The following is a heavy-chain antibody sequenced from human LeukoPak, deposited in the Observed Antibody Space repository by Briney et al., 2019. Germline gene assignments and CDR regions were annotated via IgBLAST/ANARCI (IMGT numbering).Heavy chain of an antibody. V-gene: IGHV3-48*03. CDR3: AKGGSSGYYLDY. J-gene: IGHJ4*02. Sequence: GGSLRLSCAASGFTFSSYEMNWVRQAPGKGLEWVSYISSSGSTIYYADSVNGRFTISRDNAKNSLYLQMNSLRAEDTALYYCAKGGSSGYYLDYWGQGTLVTVSS. CDR1: GFTFSSYE. CDR2: ISSSGSTI. D-gene: IGHD3-22*01.